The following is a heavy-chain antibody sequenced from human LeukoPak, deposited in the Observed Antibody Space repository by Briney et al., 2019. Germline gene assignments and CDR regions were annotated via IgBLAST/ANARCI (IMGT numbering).Heavy chain of an antibody. J-gene: IGHJ4*02. CDR3: ARGRGSCSGGTCYVDF. Sequence: GGSLRLSCAASGFTFSSYIMNWVRQAPGKGLEWLSYISNSGSTIYYADSVKGRFSISRDNAKNSLWLQMSSPRAEDTAVYYCARGRGSCSGGTCYVDFWGQGTLVTVSS. V-gene: IGHV3-48*01. CDR2: ISNSGSTI. D-gene: IGHD2-15*01. CDR1: GFTFSSYI.